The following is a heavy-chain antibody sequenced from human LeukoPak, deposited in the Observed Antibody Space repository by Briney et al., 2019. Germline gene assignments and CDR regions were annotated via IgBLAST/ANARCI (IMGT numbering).Heavy chain of an antibody. CDR2: ISSRSSYI. CDR3: AREQTGFDY. J-gene: IGHJ4*02. Sequence: GGSLRLSCAASGFTFSTYTMNWVRQAPGKGLEWVSSISSRSSYIYYADSVKGRFTISRDNAKNSLYLQMNSLRAEDTAVYYCAREQTGFDYWGQGTLVTVSS. V-gene: IGHV3-21*01. CDR1: GFTFSTYT.